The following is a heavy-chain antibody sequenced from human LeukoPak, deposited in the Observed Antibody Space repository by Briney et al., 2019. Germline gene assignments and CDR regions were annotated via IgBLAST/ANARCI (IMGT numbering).Heavy chain of an antibody. V-gene: IGHV4-59*12. CDR3: ARAGYSSGWYEGYFQH. Sequence: SETLSLTCTVSDDSISDYYRGWIRQPPGKGLEWIGEIYHSGSTNYNPSLKSRVTISVDKSKNQFSLKLSSVTAADTAVYYCARAGYSSGWYEGYFQHWGQGTLVTVSS. D-gene: IGHD6-19*01. CDR1: DDSISDYY. J-gene: IGHJ1*01. CDR2: IYHSGST.